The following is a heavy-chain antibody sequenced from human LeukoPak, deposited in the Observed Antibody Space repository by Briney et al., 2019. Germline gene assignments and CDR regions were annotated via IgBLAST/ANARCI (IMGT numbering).Heavy chain of an antibody. V-gene: IGHV4-61*02. D-gene: IGHD6-13*01. CDR2: IYTSGST. CDR3: ARDWWQQLVSGPYYYYYGMDV. Sequence: KSSETLSLTCTVSGGSISSGSYYWSWIRQPAGKGLEWIGRIYTSGSTNYNPSLKSQVTISVDTSKNQFSLKLSSVTAADTAVYYCARDWWQQLVSGPYYYYYGMDVWGQGTTVTVSS. CDR1: GGSISSGSYY. J-gene: IGHJ6*02.